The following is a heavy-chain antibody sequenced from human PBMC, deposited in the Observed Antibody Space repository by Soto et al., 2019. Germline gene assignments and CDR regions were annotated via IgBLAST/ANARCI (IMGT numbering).Heavy chain of an antibody. CDR1: GYTFTSYA. CDR2: INAGNGNT. J-gene: IGHJ4*02. CDR3: ARYCSSTSCYAQSFDY. Sequence: QVQLVQSGAEVKKPGASVKVSCKASGYTFTSYAMHWVRQAPGQRLEWMGWINAGNGNTKYSQKFQGRVTITRDTSASTAYMELSSLRSEDTSVYYCARYCSSTSCYAQSFDYWGQGTLVTVSS. V-gene: IGHV1-3*01. D-gene: IGHD2-2*01.